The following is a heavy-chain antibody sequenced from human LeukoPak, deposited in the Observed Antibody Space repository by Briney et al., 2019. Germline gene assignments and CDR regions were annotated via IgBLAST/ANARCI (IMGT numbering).Heavy chain of an antibody. D-gene: IGHD2-15*01. CDR3: ASYVAATYFQH. J-gene: IGHJ1*01. Sequence: PSETLSLTCTVSGGSITSSTYYWGWIRQPPGKGLEWIGRIYTSGSTNYNPSLKSRVTMSVDTSKNQFSLKLSSVTAADTAVYYCASYVAATYFQHWGQGTLVTVSS. CDR2: IYTSGST. V-gene: IGHV4-39*07. CDR1: GGSITSSTYY.